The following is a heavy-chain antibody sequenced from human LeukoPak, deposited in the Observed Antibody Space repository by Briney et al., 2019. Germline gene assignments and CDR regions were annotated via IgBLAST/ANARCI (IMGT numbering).Heavy chain of an antibody. CDR1: GFTFSSYW. D-gene: IGHD3-10*01. J-gene: IGHJ4*02. CDR2: INTDGSST. CDR3: AKDLRRITMVRGVTQGTDY. Sequence: QAGGSLRLSCAASGFTFSSYWMHWVRQAPGKGLVWVSRINTDGSSTSYADSVKGRFTISRDNAKNTLYLQMNSLRAEDTAVYYCAKDLRRITMVRGVTQGTDYWGQGTLVTVSS. V-gene: IGHV3-74*01.